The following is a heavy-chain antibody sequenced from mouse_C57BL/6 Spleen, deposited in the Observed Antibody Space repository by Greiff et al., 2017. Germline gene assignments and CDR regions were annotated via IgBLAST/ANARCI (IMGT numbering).Heavy chain of an antibody. J-gene: IGHJ4*01. V-gene: IGHV1-76*01. CDR2: IYPGSGNT. Sequence: QVQLQQSGAELVRPGASVKLSCKASGYTFTDYYINWVKQRPGQGLEWIARIYPGSGNTYYNEKFKGKATLTAEKSSSTAYMQLSSLTSEDSAVYCCARVDYYAMDYWGQGTSVTVSS. CDR3: ARVDYYAMDY. CDR1: GYTFTDYY.